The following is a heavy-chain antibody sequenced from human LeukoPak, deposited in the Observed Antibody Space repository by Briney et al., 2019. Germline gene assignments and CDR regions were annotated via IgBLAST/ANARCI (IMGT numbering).Heavy chain of an antibody. CDR2: IYPGDSDT. CDR1: GYIFTSYW. CDR3: ARHGPMYYYDSSGYCDY. V-gene: IGHV5-51*01. D-gene: IGHD3-22*01. Sequence: PGESLKISCKGSGYIFTSYWIGWVRQLPGKGLEWMGIIYPGDSDTRYSPSLQGQVTISADKSIRTAYLQWSSLKASDTAMYYCARHGPMYYYDSSGYCDYWGQGTLVTVSS. J-gene: IGHJ4*02.